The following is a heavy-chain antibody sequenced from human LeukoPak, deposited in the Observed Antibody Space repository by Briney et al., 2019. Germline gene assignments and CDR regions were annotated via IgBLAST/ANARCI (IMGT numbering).Heavy chain of an antibody. CDR1: GFTFSSYE. CDR3: ARVAYYYDSSGSVYYYYYMDV. V-gene: IGHV3-48*03. Sequence: PGGSLRLSCAASGFTFSSYEMNWVRQAPGKGLEWVSYISSSGSTIYYADSVKGRSTISRDNAKNSLYLQMNSLRAEDTAVYYCARVAYYYDSSGSVYYYYYMDVWGKGTTVTVSS. D-gene: IGHD3-22*01. CDR2: ISSSGSTI. J-gene: IGHJ6*03.